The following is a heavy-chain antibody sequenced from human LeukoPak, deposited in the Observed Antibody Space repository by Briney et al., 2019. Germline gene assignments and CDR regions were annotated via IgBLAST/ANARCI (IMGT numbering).Heavy chain of an antibody. Sequence: GGSLLLSSAASGFPFITFAMHWVRLPPGKGLEWVSSIIGSGPYILYADSVKRRFTISRDISKNTLYLQMNSLRAEDTAVYYCAREHYNLLTGRGGYFDYWGQGTLVTVSS. V-gene: IGHV3-21*04. CDR3: AREHYNLLTGRGGYFDY. D-gene: IGHD3-9*01. CDR2: IIGSGPYI. J-gene: IGHJ4*02. CDR1: GFPFITFA.